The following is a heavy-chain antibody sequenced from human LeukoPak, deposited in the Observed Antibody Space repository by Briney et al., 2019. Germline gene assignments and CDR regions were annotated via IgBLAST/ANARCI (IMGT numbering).Heavy chain of an antibody. D-gene: IGHD1-26*01. CDR3: ARGSHSSFDY. J-gene: IGHJ4*02. CDR1: GDSLSNNNVA. Sequence: SQTLSLTCAISGDSLSNNNVAWNWIRQSPSRGLEWLGRTYYRPKFNTDYAVSVKSRIAINSDTSKNQFSLQLNSVPPEDTGVYYCARGSHSSFDYWGKGTMVTVSS. CDR2: TYYRPKFNT. V-gene: IGHV6-1*01.